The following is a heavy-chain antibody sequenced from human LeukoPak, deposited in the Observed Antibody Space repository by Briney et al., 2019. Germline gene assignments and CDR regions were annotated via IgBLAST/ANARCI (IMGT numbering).Heavy chain of an antibody. CDR1: GYTFTSYG. Sequence: ASVKVSCKASGYTFTSYGISGVRQAPGQGLEWMGWISAYNGNTNYAQKLQGRVTMTTDTSTSTAYMELRSLRSDDTAVYYCARRAALEMATITYDYWGQGTLVTVSS. D-gene: IGHD5-24*01. J-gene: IGHJ4*02. CDR2: ISAYNGNT. V-gene: IGHV1-18*01. CDR3: ARRAALEMATITYDY.